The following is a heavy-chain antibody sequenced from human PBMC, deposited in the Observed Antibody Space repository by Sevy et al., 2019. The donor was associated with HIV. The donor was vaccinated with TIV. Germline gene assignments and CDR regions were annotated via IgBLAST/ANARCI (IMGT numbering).Heavy chain of an antibody. CDR3: AKDRYNAHDLWGDWDY. V-gene: IGHV3-23*01. Sequence: GGSLRLSCAASGFTFSSYAMTWVRQAPGKGLEWVSSISGSGSSTYYADSVKGRFTISRDNSKNTLYLQMNSLRVEDTAVYYCAKDRYNAHDLWGDWDYWGQGTVVTVSS. CDR1: GFTFSSYA. D-gene: IGHD3-3*01. CDR2: ISGSGSST. J-gene: IGHJ4*02.